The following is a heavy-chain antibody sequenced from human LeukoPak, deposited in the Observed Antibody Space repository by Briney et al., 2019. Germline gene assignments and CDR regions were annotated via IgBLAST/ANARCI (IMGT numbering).Heavy chain of an antibody. CDR3: AREDYSSGWHPFDY. Sequence: GGSLRLSCAASGFTFSNAWMSWVRQAPGKGLEWVANIKQDGSEKYYVDSVKGRFTISRDNAKNSLYLQMNSLRAEDTAVYYCAREDYSSGWHPFDYWGQGTLVTVSS. CDR2: IKQDGSEK. D-gene: IGHD6-19*01. J-gene: IGHJ4*02. CDR1: GFTFSNAW. V-gene: IGHV3-7*01.